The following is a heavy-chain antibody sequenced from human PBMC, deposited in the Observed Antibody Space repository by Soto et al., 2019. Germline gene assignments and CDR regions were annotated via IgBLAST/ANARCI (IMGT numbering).Heavy chain of an antibody. CDR2: INPSGGST. V-gene: IGHV1-46*03. Sequence: GASVKVSCKASGYTFTSYYMHWVRQAPGQGLEWMGTINPSGGSTSYVQKFQGRVTMTRDTSTSTVYMELSSLRSEDTAVYYCARDIEVVPAAYYYFDYWGQGTLVTVSS. D-gene: IGHD2-2*01. J-gene: IGHJ4*02. CDR1: GYTFTSYY. CDR3: ARDIEVVPAAYYYFDY.